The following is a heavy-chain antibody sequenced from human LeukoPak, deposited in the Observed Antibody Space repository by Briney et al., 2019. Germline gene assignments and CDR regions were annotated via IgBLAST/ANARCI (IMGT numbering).Heavy chain of an antibody. V-gene: IGHV4-34*01. D-gene: IGHD3-22*01. CDR3: GRGSGMYYSDSSGYVVLYYYFFMAV. Sequence: PSETLSLTCAVYGGSFSGYYWSWIRQPPGKGLEWIGEINHSGSTNYNPSLKSRVTIAVDTSKNQFSLKQSSMTAADTAVYYCGRGSGMYYSDSSGYVVLYYYFFMAVWSKGTS. J-gene: IGHJ6*03. CDR2: INHSGST. CDR1: GGSFSGYY.